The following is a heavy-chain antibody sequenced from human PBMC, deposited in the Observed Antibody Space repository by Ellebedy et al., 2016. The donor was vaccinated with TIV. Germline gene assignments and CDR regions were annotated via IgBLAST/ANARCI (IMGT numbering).Heavy chain of an antibody. D-gene: IGHD2-15*01. J-gene: IGHJ4*02. V-gene: IGHV4-30-4*01. CDR2: IYYSGST. Sequence: MPSETLSLICTVSGGSIRSGDYYWSWIRQPPGKGLEWIGYIYYSGSTYYNPSIKSRVTISVDTSKNQFSLKLSSVNAADTAVYYCARDPYCSGGSCWPVWGQGTLVTVSS. CDR3: ARDPYCSGGSCWPV. CDR1: GGSIRSGDYY.